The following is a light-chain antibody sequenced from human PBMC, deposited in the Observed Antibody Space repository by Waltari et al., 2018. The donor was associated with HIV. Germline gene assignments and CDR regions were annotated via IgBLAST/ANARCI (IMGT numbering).Light chain of an antibody. CDR2: EVY. Sequence: HSALTPPASVSGSPGQSITISCTGPTSDFDTFNFVSWYQQSPGSAPTLIVFEVYSRPSGVSERVSGSKSGDTASLTISALRAEDEADYFCSSYAARGFVAFGGGTKVTVL. J-gene: IGLJ3*02. V-gene: IGLV2-14*01. CDR3: SSYAARGFVA. CDR1: TSDFDTFNF.